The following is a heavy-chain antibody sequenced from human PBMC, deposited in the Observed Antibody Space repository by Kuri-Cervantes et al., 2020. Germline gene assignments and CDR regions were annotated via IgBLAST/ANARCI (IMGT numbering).Heavy chain of an antibody. CDR2: ISYDGSNK. CDR3: ARGKTGYCSSTSCYAQTKMVHTLYYYYYYMDV. V-gene: IGHV3-30-3*01. J-gene: IGHJ6*03. Sequence: LSLSCAASGFTFSSYAMHWVRQAPGKGLEWVAVISYDGSNKYYADSVKGRFTISRDNSKNTLYLQMNSLRAEDTAVYYCARGKTGYCSSTSCYAQTKMVHTLYYYYYYMDVWGKGTTVTVSS. D-gene: IGHD2-2*01. CDR1: GFTFSSYA.